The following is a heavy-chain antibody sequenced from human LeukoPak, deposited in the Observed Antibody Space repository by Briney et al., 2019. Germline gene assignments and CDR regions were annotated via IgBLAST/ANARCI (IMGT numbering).Heavy chain of an antibody. Sequence: PGGSLRLSCAASGFTFSSYAMSWVGQAPGKGLEWVLAISGSGGSTYYADSVKGRFTISRDNSKNTLYLQMNSLRAEDTAVYYCAKLGLVVAAIDYWGQGTLVTVSS. J-gene: IGHJ4*02. CDR3: AKLGLVVAAIDY. V-gene: IGHV3-23*01. D-gene: IGHD2-15*01. CDR1: GFTFSSYA. CDR2: ISGSGGST.